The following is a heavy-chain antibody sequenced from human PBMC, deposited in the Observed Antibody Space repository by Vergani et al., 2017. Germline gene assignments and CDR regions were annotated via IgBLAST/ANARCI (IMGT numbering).Heavy chain of an antibody. J-gene: IGHJ4*02. V-gene: IGHV4-61*02. CDR1: GGSISSGYYY. CDR3: ARELGGTFDY. D-gene: IGHD3-3*01. Sequence: QVQLQESGPGLVKPSQTLSLTCTVSGGSISSGYYYWSWIRQPAGKGLEYIGRIYTTGRTNYSPSLKSRVTMSVDTSKNHFSLQLSSVTAADTAVYYCARELGGTFDYWGQGTLVTVSS. CDR2: IYTTGRT.